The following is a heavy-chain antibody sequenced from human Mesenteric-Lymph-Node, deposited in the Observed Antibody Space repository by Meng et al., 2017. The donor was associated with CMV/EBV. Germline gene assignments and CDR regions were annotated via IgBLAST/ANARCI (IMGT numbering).Heavy chain of an antibody. J-gene: IGHJ4*02. CDR1: GGSISSSRYY. CDR2: MFHSGYT. CDR3: ARATSGMVIDS. V-gene: IGHV4-39*07. D-gene: IGHD5-18*01. Sequence: GSLRLSCTVSGGSISSSRYYWGWIRQTPGKGLEWIGSMFHSGYTYYNPSLQSRVTISGDTSKNLFSLRVSPVTATDTAVYYCARATSGMVIDSWGQGTLVTSPQ.